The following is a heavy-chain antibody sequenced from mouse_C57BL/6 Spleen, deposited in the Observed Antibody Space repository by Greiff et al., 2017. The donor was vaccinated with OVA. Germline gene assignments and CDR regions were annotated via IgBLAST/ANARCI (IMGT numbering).Heavy chain of an antibody. D-gene: IGHD1-1*01. V-gene: IGHV14-4*01. CDR3: TSTVVDY. CDR1: GFNIKDDY. CDR2: FDPENGDT. J-gene: IGHJ2*01. Sequence: EVQLQQSGAELVRPGASVKLSCTASGFNIKDDYMHWVKQRPEQGLEWIGWFDPENGDTEYASKFQGKATITADTSSNTAYLQLSSLTSEDTAVYYCTSTVVDYWGQGTTLTVSS.